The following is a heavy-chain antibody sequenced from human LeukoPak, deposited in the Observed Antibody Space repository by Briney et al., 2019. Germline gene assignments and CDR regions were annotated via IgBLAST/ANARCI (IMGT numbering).Heavy chain of an antibody. Sequence: ASVKVSCKASGYIFTDYYMHWVRQAPGQELGWMGRINPNSGGTNYAQKFQGRVTMTRDTSISTAYMELSRLRSDDTVVYYCARDERRDIVATNVDYWGQGTLVTVSS. CDR2: INPNSGGT. V-gene: IGHV1-2*05. CDR3: ARDERRDIVATNVDY. J-gene: IGHJ4*02. D-gene: IGHD5-12*01. CDR1: GYIFTDYY.